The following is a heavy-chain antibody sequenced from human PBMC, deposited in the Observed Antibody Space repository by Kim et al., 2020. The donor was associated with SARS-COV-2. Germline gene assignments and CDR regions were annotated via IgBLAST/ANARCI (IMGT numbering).Heavy chain of an antibody. Sequence: SYTNYSPSFQGHVTSSADKSISTAYLQWSSLKASDTAMYYCAVWYDAFDIWGQGTMVTVSS. D-gene: IGHD3-10*01. CDR2: SYT. CDR3: AVWYDAFDI. V-gene: IGHV5-10-1*01. J-gene: IGHJ3*02.